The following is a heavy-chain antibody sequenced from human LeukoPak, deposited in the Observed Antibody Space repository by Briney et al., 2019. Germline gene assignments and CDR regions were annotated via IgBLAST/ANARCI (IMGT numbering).Heavy chain of an antibody. J-gene: IGHJ4*02. D-gene: IGHD1-26*01. Sequence: GGSLRLSCAASGFTVSSNYMSWVRQAPGKGLEWVSVIYSGGSIYYADSVKGRFTISRDNSKNTLYLQMNSLRAEDTAVYYCARGKPIVGATVFDYWGQGTLVAVSS. CDR3: ARGKPIVGATVFDY. CDR2: IYSGGSI. V-gene: IGHV3-66*01. CDR1: GFTVSSNY.